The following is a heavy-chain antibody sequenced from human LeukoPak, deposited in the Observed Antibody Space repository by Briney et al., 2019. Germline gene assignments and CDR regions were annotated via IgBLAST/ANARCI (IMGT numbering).Heavy chain of an antibody. CDR3: AREGTPEAFDI. V-gene: IGHV4-61*02. D-gene: IGHD2-15*01. Sequence: SETLSLTCIVSGGSISRGSYYWNWIRQPAGKGLEWMGRIYNSGSTNYNPSLKSRVTISTDMSKNQFSLKLSSVTAADTAVYYCAREGTPEAFDIWGQGTMVTVSS. J-gene: IGHJ3*02. CDR2: IYNSGST. CDR1: GGSISRGSYY.